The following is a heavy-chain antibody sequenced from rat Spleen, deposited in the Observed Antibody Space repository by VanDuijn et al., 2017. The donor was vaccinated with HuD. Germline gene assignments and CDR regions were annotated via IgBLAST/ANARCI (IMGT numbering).Heavy chain of an antibody. D-gene: IGHD4-5*01. CDR3: VREEFGVNY. V-gene: IGHV4-2*01. J-gene: IGHJ2*01. CDR1: GFNFNDHW. CDR2: INKDSSIK. Sequence: EVKLVESGGGLVQPGRSLKLSCAASGFNFNDHWMGWVRQAPGKGLEWIAEINKDSSIKKYSPSLKGKLTISRDNAQNTLSLEMSTVGSEDTATYYCVREEFGVNYWGQGVMVTVSS.